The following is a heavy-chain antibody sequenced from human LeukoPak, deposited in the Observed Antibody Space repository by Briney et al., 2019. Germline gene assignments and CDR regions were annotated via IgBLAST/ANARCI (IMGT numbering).Heavy chain of an antibody. CDR1: GGSFSGYY. V-gene: IGHV4-34*01. Sequence: SETLSLTCAVYGGSFSGYYWSWIRQPPGKGLEWIGEINHSGSTNYNPSLKSRVTISVDTSKNQFSLKLSSVTAADTAVYYCARSGGTSPYYYYYMDVWGKGTTVTISS. CDR2: INHSGST. J-gene: IGHJ6*03. D-gene: IGHD2-2*01. CDR3: ARSGGTSPYYYYYMDV.